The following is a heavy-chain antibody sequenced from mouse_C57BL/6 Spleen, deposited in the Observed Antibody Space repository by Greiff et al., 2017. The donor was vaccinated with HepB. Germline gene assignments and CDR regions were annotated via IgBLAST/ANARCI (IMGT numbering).Heavy chain of an antibody. CDR3: ARSPTVAMDY. D-gene: IGHD1-1*01. CDR2: INPGSGGT. J-gene: IGHJ4*01. V-gene: IGHV1-54*01. CDR1: GYAFTNYL. Sequence: QVQLQQSGAELVRPGPSVKVSCKASGYAFTNYLIEWVKQRPGQGLEWIGVINPGSGGTNYNEKFKGKATLTADKSSSTAYMQLSSLTSEDSAVYFCARSPTVAMDYWGQGTSVTVSS.